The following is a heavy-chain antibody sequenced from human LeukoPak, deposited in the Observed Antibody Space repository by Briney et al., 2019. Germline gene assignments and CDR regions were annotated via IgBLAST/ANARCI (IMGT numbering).Heavy chain of an antibody. V-gene: IGHV1-69*05. D-gene: IGHD2-15*01. CDR3: AKGGAVFCSGGSCYFDY. CDR1: GGTFSSYA. Sequence: ASVKVSCKASGGTFSSYAISWVRQAPGQGLEWMGGIIPIFGTANYAQKFQGRVTITTDESTSTAYMVLSSLRSEDTAVYYCAKGGAVFCSGGSCYFDYWGQGTLVTVSS. CDR2: IIPIFGTA. J-gene: IGHJ4*02.